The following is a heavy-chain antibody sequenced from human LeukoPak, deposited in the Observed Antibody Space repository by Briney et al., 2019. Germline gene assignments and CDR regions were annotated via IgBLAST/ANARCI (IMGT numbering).Heavy chain of an antibody. CDR2: IYTSWST. J-gene: IGHJ3*02. D-gene: IGHD3-10*01. Sequence: SQTLSLTCTVSGGSISSGSYYWSWIRQPAGKGLEWIGRIYTSWSTNYNPSLKSRVTISVDTSKNQFSLKLSSVTAADTAVYYCATFMVRGVDGSDAFDIWGQGTMVTVSS. CDR3: ATFMVRGVDGSDAFDI. V-gene: IGHV4-61*02. CDR1: GGSISSGSYY.